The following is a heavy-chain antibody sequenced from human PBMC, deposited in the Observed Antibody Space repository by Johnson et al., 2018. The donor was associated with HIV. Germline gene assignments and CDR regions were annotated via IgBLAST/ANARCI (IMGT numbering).Heavy chain of an antibody. CDR2: INWNGDST. Sequence: MLLVESGGGVVRPGGSLRLSCAASGFRFDDYGMTWVRQAPGKGLEWVSGINWNGDSTGYADSVKGRFTISRDNAKNSLYLQMNSLRAEDTAVYYCAKDQWSSSWTNDAFDFWGQGTMVTVSS. CDR3: AKDQWSSSWTNDAFDF. J-gene: IGHJ3*01. V-gene: IGHV3-20*04. CDR1: GFRFDDYG. D-gene: IGHD6-13*01.